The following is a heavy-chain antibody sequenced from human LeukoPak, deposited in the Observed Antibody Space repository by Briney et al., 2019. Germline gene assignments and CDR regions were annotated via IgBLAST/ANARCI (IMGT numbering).Heavy chain of an antibody. J-gene: IGHJ4*02. Sequence: GGSLRLSCAASGFTFINYAMTWVRQAPGKGLEWVSTVSGSGGSTYYADSVKGRFTISRDNAKNSLSLQMNSLRAEDTAVYYCARAYDSSSSFDYWGQGTLVTVSS. CDR3: ARAYDSSSSFDY. CDR2: VSGSGGST. V-gene: IGHV3-23*01. D-gene: IGHD3-22*01. CDR1: GFTFINYA.